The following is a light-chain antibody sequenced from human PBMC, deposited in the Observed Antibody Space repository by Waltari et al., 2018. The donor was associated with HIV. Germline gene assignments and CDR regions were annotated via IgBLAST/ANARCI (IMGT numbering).Light chain of an antibody. Sequence: QSVLTQPASVSGSPGQSITISCTGTNSDVGDYNYVSWYQQHPGKAPKLLIYEVTHRPSGISSRFSGFKSGNTASMTISGLQAEDEADYDCSSYTATTAILFGGGTKVTVL. J-gene: IGLJ3*02. CDR2: EVT. CDR1: NSDVGDYNY. V-gene: IGLV2-14*01. CDR3: SSYTATTAIL.